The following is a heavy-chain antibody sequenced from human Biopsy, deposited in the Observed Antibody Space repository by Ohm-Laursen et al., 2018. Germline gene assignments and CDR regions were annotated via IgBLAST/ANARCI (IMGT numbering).Heavy chain of an antibody. CDR3: ASRPNCGGDCSSGFDY. D-gene: IGHD2-21*02. CDR1: GFTFTRSA. Sequence: SVKVSCNASGFTFTRSAMQWGRQARGQRLGWIGWIVVGGGNTNNAQKFQERVTITRDMSTSTAYMELSSLRSEDTAVYYCASRPNCGGDCSSGFDYWGQGTLVTVSS. V-gene: IGHV1-58*02. J-gene: IGHJ4*02. CDR2: IVVGGGNT.